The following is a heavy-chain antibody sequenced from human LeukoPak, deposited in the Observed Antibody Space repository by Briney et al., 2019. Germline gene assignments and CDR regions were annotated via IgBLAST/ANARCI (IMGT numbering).Heavy chain of an antibody. Sequence: GGSLRLSCAASGFTFSSYGMHWVRQAPGKGLEWVAVISYDGSNKYYADSVKGRFTISRDNSKNTLYLQMNSLRAEDTAVYYCAKDRRRYCSGGSCYEDYFDYWGQGTLVTVSS. D-gene: IGHD2-15*01. J-gene: IGHJ4*02. CDR3: AKDRRRYCSGGSCYEDYFDY. V-gene: IGHV3-30*18. CDR1: GFTFSSYG. CDR2: ISYDGSNK.